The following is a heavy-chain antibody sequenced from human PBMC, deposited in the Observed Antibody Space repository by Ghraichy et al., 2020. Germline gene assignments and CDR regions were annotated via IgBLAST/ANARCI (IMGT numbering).Heavy chain of an antibody. CDR1: GGSFSGYY. J-gene: IGHJ5*02. CDR2: INHSGST. Sequence: SETLSLTCAVYGGSFSGYYWSWIRQPPGKGLEWIGEINHSGSTNYNPSLKSRVTISVDTSKNQFSLKLSSVTAADTAVYYCARAAEGVLWPRGWFDPWGQGTLVTVSS. CDR3: ARAAEGVLWPRGWFDP. V-gene: IGHV4-34*01. D-gene: IGHD2-2*01.